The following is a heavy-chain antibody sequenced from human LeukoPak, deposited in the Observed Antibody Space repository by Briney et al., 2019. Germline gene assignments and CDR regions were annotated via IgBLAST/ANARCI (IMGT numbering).Heavy chain of an antibody. J-gene: IGHJ6*02. CDR1: GFTFSSYA. Sequence: HSGGSLRLSCAASGFTFSSYAMSWVRQAPGKGLEWVSVISGSGGSTYYADSVKGRFTISRDNSKNTLYLQMNSLRAEDTAVYYCAKALVDNRYYYDSSGYYFASYYGMDVWGQGTTVTVSS. CDR2: ISGSGGST. CDR3: AKALVDNRYYYDSSGYYFASYYGMDV. V-gene: IGHV3-23*01. D-gene: IGHD3-22*01.